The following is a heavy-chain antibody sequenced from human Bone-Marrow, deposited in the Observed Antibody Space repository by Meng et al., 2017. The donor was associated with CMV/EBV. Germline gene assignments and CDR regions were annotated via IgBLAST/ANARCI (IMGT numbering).Heavy chain of an antibody. CDR3: ARWAYYYYSSGLDY. CDR2: IYNSGST. V-gene: IGHV4-30-4*08. J-gene: IGHJ4*02. CDR1: CCSIMSVAYY. Sequence: QGHLPESAPGLVNPSQTLSLTCTLSCCSIMSVAYYLSWNRQPPGTGLEWIGYIYNSGSTYYNPSLKSRVTISVDTSKNQFSLKLSSVTAADTAVYYCARWAYYYYSSGLDYWGLGTLVTVSS. D-gene: IGHD3-22*01.